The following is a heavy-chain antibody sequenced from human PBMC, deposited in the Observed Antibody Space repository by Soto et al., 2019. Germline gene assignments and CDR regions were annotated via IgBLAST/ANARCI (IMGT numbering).Heavy chain of an antibody. J-gene: IGHJ4*02. CDR1: GYTFINYG. CDR2: INGYNGNT. Sequence: QVQLVQSGAEMRKPGASVKVSCKTSGYTFINYGISWVRQAPGQGLAWMGWINGYNGNTNYAQNFQDRVAMTTDTSTSTVYMELRNLRSDDTAVYYCARGDSPVQFDYWGQGTLVTVSS. V-gene: IGHV1-18*01. CDR3: ARGDSPVQFDY. D-gene: IGHD4-4*01.